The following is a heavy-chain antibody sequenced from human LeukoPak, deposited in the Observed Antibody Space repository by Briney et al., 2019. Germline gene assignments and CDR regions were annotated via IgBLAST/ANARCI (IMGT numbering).Heavy chain of an antibody. J-gene: IGHJ6*02. V-gene: IGHV1-69*05. CDR2: VIPIYGTP. Sequence: GASVKVSCKASGGSFSTSGFSWVRQAPGQGLEWMGGVIPIYGTPSYAQKFQGRVTITTDESTSTAYMELSSLRSEDTAVYYCARDHWGIVENGYDYFHYDMDVWGQGTTVTVSS. D-gene: IGHD7-27*01. CDR3: ARDHWGIVENGYDYFHYDMDV. CDR1: GGSFSTSG.